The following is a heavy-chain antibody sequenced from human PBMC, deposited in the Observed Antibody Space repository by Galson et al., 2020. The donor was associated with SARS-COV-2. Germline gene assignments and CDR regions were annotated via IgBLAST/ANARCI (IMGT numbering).Heavy chain of an antibody. D-gene: IGHD5-18*01. CDR1: GLPFDYYG. CDR2: ISYDGSNK. V-gene: IGHV3-30*18. J-gene: IGHJ6*02. Sequence: LSLTCAASGLPFDYYGIHWVRQAPGKGLEWVAVISYDGSNKYYADSVKGRFTISRDNSKNRLYLQMNGLRAEDTAVYYCAKKDTGMDFYHYGMDVWGQGTTVTVSS. CDR3: AKKDTGMDFYHYGMDV.